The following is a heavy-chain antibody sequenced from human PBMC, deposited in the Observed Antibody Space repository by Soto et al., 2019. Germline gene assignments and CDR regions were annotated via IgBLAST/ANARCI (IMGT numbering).Heavy chain of an antibody. CDR1: GGSISSGDYY. CDR3: ARALDDSSGYYGGLGY. CDR2: IYYSGST. Sequence: QVQLQESGPGLVKPSQTLSLTCTVSGGSISSGDYYWSWIRQPPGKGLEWIGYIYYSGSTYYNPSLKSRLTISVDTSNNQLSLKMTSVNAADTAVYYCARALDDSSGYYGGLGYWGQGTLVTVSS. V-gene: IGHV4-30-4*01. D-gene: IGHD3-22*01. J-gene: IGHJ4*02.